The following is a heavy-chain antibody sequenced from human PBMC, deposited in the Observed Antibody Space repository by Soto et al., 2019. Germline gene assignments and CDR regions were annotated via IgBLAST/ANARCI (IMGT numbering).Heavy chain of an antibody. J-gene: IGHJ4*02. V-gene: IGHV1-3*01. CDR2: INAGNGNT. D-gene: IGHD6-13*01. CDR3: ARERRVAAVPGHY. Sequence: QVQLVQSGAEVKKPGASVKVSCKASGYTFTSYAMHWVRQAPGQRLEWMGWINAGNGNTKYSQKFQGRVTITRDTSESTAYMELSSLRSEDTAVYYCARERRVAAVPGHYWGQGTLVTVSS. CDR1: GYTFTSYA.